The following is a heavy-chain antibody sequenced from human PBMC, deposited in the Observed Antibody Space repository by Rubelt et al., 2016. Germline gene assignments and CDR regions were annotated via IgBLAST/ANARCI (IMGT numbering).Heavy chain of an antibody. Sequence: QVQLQESGPGLVKPSGTLSLTCAVSGDSINTNWWTWIRQSPIQGLEWIGEIYHTGNTNYNPSLKSRVTMSVDETKNQFSLSLRSVTAADTAREYCGRDPCRAVTADWGQGAPVTVSS. D-gene: IGHD6-19*01. J-gene: IGHJ4*02. V-gene: IGHV4-4*02. CDR1: GDSINTNW. CDR2: IYHTGNT. CDR3: GRDPCRAVTAD.